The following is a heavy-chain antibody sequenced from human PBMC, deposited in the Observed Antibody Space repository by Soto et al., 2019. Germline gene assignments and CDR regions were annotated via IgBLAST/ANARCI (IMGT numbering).Heavy chain of an antibody. CDR2: ISWNSGSI. D-gene: IGHD6-19*01. CDR3: KKDRVRGWYYSPGGGPRYYFDS. Sequence: EVQLVESGGGLVQPGRSLRLSCAASGFTFDDYAMHWVRQAPGKGLEWVSGISWNSGSIGYADSVKGRFTISRDNAKNSLYMQMNSLRAEDTAWYYCKKDRVRGWYYSPGGGPRYYFDSGRQGTLVTLSS. CDR1: GFTFDDYA. J-gene: IGHJ4*02. V-gene: IGHV3-9*01.